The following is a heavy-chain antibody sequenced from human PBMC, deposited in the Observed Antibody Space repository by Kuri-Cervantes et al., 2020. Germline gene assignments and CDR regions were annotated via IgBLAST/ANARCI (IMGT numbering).Heavy chain of an antibody. J-gene: IGHJ5*02. Sequence: GGSLRLSCKGSGYSFTSYWNGWVRQMPGKVREWMGTVYPGDSDTRYSPSFQGQVTISADKSISTAYLQWSSLKASDTAMYYCARGLRYCSSTSCYGGNWFDPWGQGTLVTVSS. D-gene: IGHD2-2*01. CDR2: VYPGDSDT. V-gene: IGHV5-51*01. CDR3: ARGLRYCSSTSCYGGNWFDP. CDR1: GYSFTSYW.